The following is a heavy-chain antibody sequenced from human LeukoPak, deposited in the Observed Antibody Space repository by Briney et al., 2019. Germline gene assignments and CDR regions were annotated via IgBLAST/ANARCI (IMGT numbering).Heavy chain of an antibody. CDR1: RGSISNYY. Sequence: SETLSLTCTVSRGSISNYYWIWIRQPAGKGLEWVGRIHSSGNTNYNPSLKSRVTMSVDTSKNQFSLKLTSVTAADTAVYYCARGSIHFDFWGQGTLVTVSS. CDR2: IHSSGNT. CDR3: ARGSIHFDF. D-gene: IGHD6-6*01. J-gene: IGHJ4*02. V-gene: IGHV4-4*07.